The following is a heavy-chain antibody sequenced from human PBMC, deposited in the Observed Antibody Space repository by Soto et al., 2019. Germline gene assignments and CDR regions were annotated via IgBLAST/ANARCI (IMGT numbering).Heavy chain of an antibody. CDR1: GFTFSNFW. V-gene: IGHV3-74*01. Sequence: PGGSLRLSCAASGFTFSNFWMHWVRQAPGKGLVWVSGISHDGGSTTYADSVKGRFTISRDNTNNTLYLQMTSPRAEDTAVYYCARASVTAPGPFDYWGQGLLVTVSS. J-gene: IGHJ4*02. D-gene: IGHD6-13*01. CDR2: ISHDGGST. CDR3: ARASVTAPGPFDY.